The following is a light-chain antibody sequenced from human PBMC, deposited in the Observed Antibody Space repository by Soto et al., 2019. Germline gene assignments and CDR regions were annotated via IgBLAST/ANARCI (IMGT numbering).Light chain of an antibody. CDR3: QEYLGTPPYT. J-gene: IGKJ2*01. CDR1: RRVLHNSDNKNY. V-gene: IGKV4-1*01. CDR2: WAS. Sequence: DIVMTQSPDSLAVSLGERATINCKSSRRVLHNSDNKNYLAWFQQKPGQPPKLLFYWASTRESGVPDRFSGSGSGTDFTLTISSLQAEDVAVYYCQEYLGTPPYTFGQGTKLEIK.